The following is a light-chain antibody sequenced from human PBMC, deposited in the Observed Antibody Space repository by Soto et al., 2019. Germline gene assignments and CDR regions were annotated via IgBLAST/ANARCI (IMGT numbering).Light chain of an antibody. CDR2: DVS. V-gene: IGLV2-14*01. J-gene: IGLJ2*01. Sequence: QSALTQPASVSGSPGQSITISCTGTSSDVGGYNYVSWYQQHPGKAPKLMIYDVSSRPSGVSNRFSGSKSGNTASLTISGLQDEDEADYHCSSYTSSRAHVVFGGGTKLTVL. CDR1: SSDVGGYNY. CDR3: SSYTSSRAHVV.